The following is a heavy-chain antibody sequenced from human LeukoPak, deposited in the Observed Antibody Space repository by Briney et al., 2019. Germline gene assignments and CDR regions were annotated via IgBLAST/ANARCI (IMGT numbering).Heavy chain of an antibody. D-gene: IGHD2-15*01. CDR3: AKDVVAMDY. V-gene: IGHV3-30*18. CDR1: GFTFSSYG. J-gene: IGHJ4*02. Sequence: GGSLRLSCAASGFTFSSYGMHWVRQAPGKGLEWVAVISYDGSNKYYVDSVKGRFTISRDNSKNTLYLQMNSLRAEDTAVYYCAKDVVAMDYWGQGTLVTVSS. CDR2: ISYDGSNK.